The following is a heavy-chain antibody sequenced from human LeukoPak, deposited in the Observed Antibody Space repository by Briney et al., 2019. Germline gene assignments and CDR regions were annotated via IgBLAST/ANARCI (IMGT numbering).Heavy chain of an antibody. D-gene: IGHD3-22*01. Sequence: SGGSLRLSCAASGFTFSSYAMSWVRQAPGKGLEWVSAISCSGSSTYYADCVKGRLNIPRDNSKNTLYLQLNSLRGEDTAVYYLAKVRSGYYLNAFDIWGQGKMVTVSS. J-gene: IGHJ3*02. CDR3: AKVRSGYYLNAFDI. CDR1: GFTFSSYA. V-gene: IGHV3-23*01. CDR2: ISCSGSST.